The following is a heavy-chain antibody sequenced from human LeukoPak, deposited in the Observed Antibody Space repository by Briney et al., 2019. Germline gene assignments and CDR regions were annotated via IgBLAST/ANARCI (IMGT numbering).Heavy chain of an antibody. Sequence: GGSLRLSCAASGFTFSSYAMHWVRQAPGKGLEYVSAISSNGGSTYYVNSVKGRFTISRGNSKNTVYLQMGSLRAEDMAVYYCARGGVYGDYVDYWGQGTLVTVSS. V-gene: IGHV3-64*01. CDR2: ISSNGGST. D-gene: IGHD4-17*01. CDR1: GFTFSSYA. J-gene: IGHJ4*02. CDR3: ARGGVYGDYVDY.